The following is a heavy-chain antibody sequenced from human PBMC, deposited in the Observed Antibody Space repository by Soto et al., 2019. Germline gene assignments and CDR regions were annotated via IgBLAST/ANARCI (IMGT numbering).Heavy chain of an antibody. CDR3: AKDMQWGGMTTIHYFDS. D-gene: IGHD4-17*01. V-gene: IGHV3-9*01. J-gene: IGHJ4*02. CDR2: ISANGDTI. CDR1: GFTVDDYA. Sequence: GGSLRLSCVASGFTVDDYAMHWVRQAPGKGLEWVSGISANGDTIDYADSVKGRFTISRDNAKNSLFLQMNSLRPEDTALYYCAKDMQWGGMTTIHYFDSWGQGT.